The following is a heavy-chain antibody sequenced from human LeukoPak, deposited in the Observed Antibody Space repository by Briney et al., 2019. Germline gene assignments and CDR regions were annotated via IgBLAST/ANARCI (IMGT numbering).Heavy chain of an antibody. CDR3: AKGQEFLEWIYDY. J-gene: IGHJ4*02. V-gene: IGHV3-23*01. CDR1: GFIFSDYA. D-gene: IGHD3-3*01. CDR2: ISGGSGSR. Sequence: GGSLTLSCEASGFIFSDYAMTWVRQAPGKGLEWVSGISGGSGSRNYGDSVKGRFTISRDNSKNTLFLQLSGLRAEDTAVYYCAKGQEFLEWIYDYWGQGTLVTVSS.